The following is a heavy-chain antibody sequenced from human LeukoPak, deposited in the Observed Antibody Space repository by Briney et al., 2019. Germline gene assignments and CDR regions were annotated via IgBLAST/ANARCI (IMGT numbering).Heavy chain of an antibody. Sequence: PSETLSLTCTVSGGSISNFYWSWIRQPAGKCLEWIGRISTSGNTDYNPYLKSRVTMSVDTSKKQFSLKLSSVTAADTAVYYCASDAFYDSGGYYYYWGQGTLVTVSS. J-gene: IGHJ4*02. CDR3: ASDAFYDSGGYYYY. CDR2: ISTSGNT. V-gene: IGHV4-4*07. D-gene: IGHD3-22*01. CDR1: GGSISNFY.